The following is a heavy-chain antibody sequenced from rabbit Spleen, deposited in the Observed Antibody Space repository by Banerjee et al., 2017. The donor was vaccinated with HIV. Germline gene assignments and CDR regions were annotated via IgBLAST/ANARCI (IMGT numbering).Heavy chain of an antibody. CDR3: ARDSGTSFSSYGMDL. Sequence: QSLEESGGDLVKPGASLTLTCTASGFSFSDRDVMCWVRQAPGKGLEWIACINTYTVKSVYASWATGRFTFSRTSSTTVTLQMTSLTAADTATYFCARDSGTSFSSYGMDLWGPGTLVTVS. D-gene: IGHD8-1*01. J-gene: IGHJ6*01. CDR1: GFSFSDRDV. V-gene: IGHV1S40*01. CDR2: INTYTVKS.